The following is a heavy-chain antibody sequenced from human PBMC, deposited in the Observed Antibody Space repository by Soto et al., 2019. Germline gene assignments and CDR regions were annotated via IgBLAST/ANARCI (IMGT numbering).Heavy chain of an antibody. Sequence: GGSLRLSCAASGFTFSSYGMHWVRQAPGKGLEWVAVISYDGSNKYYADSVKGRFTISRDNSKNTLYLQMNSLRAEDTAVYYCAKDGYSGYDQIYYFDYWGQGTLVTVSS. D-gene: IGHD5-12*01. CDR3: AKDGYSGYDQIYYFDY. V-gene: IGHV3-30*18. CDR1: GFTFSSYG. J-gene: IGHJ4*02. CDR2: ISYDGSNK.